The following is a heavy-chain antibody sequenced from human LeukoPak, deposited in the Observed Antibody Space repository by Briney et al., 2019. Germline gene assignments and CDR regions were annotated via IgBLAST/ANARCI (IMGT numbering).Heavy chain of an antibody. CDR3: AKDLPYYGDYGGPFDY. Sequence: GGSLRLSCAASGFTFSSYAMSWVRQAPGKGLERVSAISGSGGSTYYADSVKGRFTISRDNSKNTLYLQMNSLRAEDTAVYYCAKDLPYYGDYGGPFDYWGQGTLVTVSS. D-gene: IGHD4-17*01. CDR1: GFTFSSYA. V-gene: IGHV3-23*01. J-gene: IGHJ4*02. CDR2: ISGSGGST.